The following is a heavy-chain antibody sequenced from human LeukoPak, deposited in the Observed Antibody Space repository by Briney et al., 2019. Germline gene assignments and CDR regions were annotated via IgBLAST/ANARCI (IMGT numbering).Heavy chain of an antibody. J-gene: IGHJ4*02. V-gene: IGHV4-30-4*08. CDR3: ARSLEGLWSGYSYYFDY. Sequence: SWVRQPPGKGLEWIGYIYYSGSTYYNPSLKSRVTISVDTSKNQFSLKLSSVTAADTAVYYCARSLEGLWSGYSYYFDYWGQGTLVTVSS. CDR2: IYYSGST. D-gene: IGHD3-3*01.